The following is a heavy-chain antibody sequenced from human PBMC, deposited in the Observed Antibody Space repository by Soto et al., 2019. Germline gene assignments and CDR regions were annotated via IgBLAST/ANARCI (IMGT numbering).Heavy chain of an antibody. Sequence: WASVKVSCKASGYTFTSYYMHWVRQAPGQGLEWMGIINPSGGSTSYAQKFQGRVTMTRDTSTSTAYMDLRSLTSDDTAVYYCARDRVAGIWGDAFDIWGQGTMVTVSS. J-gene: IGHJ3*02. CDR1: GYTFTSYY. D-gene: IGHD3-16*01. CDR3: ARDRVAGIWGDAFDI. V-gene: IGHV1-46*01. CDR2: INPSGGST.